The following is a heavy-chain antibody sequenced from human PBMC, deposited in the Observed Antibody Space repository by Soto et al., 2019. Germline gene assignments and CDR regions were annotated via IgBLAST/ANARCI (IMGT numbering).Heavy chain of an antibody. J-gene: IGHJ6*04. Sequence: EVQLVESGGGLVQPGGSLRLSCAASGFTLSGRSMHWVRQAPGKGLVWVSGIDNAGTDSTYADSVKGRFTSSRDNAKNMLYLQMNSLRVEDRGVYYCARGWFGPDVWGKGTTVTVSS. CDR3: ARGWFGPDV. D-gene: IGHD3-10*01. CDR2: IDNAGTDS. V-gene: IGHV3-74*01. CDR1: GFTLSGRS.